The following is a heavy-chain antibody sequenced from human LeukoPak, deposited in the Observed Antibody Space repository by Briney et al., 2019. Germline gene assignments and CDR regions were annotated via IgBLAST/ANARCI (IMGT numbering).Heavy chain of an antibody. J-gene: IGHJ3*02. V-gene: IGHV4-4*07. D-gene: IGHD2-2*01. CDR3: ARLDIVVVPAAAGYAFDI. CDR1: GGSTSSYS. Sequence: SQTLSLTCTVAGGSTSSYSWSWIRQPAAEGLEWIGRIYTSVSTTSNPSLKGRFPISVDTSKNQFSLKLSSVTAADTAVYYCARLDIVVVPAAAGYAFDIWGQGTMVTVSS. CDR2: IYTSVST.